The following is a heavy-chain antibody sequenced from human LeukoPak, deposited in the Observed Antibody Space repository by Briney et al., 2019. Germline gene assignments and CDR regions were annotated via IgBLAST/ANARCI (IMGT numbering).Heavy chain of an antibody. CDR2: ISSSSTYI. CDR1: GFTFSSYE. CDR3: AREKVTGTNPLFTRPNYYMDV. D-gene: IGHD6-19*01. Sequence: GGSLRLSCAASGFTFSSYEMNWVRQAPGKGLEWVSYISSSSTYIYYADSMKGRFTISRDNAKNSLYLQMNSLRAEDTAVYYCAREKVTGTNPLFTRPNYYMDVWGKGTTVTVSS. J-gene: IGHJ6*03. V-gene: IGHV3-21*05.